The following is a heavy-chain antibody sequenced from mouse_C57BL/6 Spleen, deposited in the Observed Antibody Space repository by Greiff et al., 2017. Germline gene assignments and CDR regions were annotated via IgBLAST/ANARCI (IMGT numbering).Heavy chain of an antibody. J-gene: IGHJ4*01. Sequence: VQLQQPGAELVRPGTSVKLSCKASGYTFTSYWMHWVKQRPGQGLEWIGVIDPSDSYTNYNQKFKGKATLTVDTSSSTAYMQLSSQTSEDSAVYYCARERAMDYWGQGTSVTVSS. CDR3: ARERAMDY. CDR1: GYTFTSYW. V-gene: IGHV1-59*01. CDR2: IDPSDSYT.